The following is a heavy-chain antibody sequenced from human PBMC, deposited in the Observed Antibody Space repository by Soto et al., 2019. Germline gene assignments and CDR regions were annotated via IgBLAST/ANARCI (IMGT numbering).Heavy chain of an antibody. CDR1: GFSLSASGVG. D-gene: IGHD3-10*01. V-gene: IGHV2-5*02. CDR3: VQSRGGRGSPFDY. Sequence: QITLEESGPTLVKPTQTLMLTCTFSGFSLSASGVGVGWTRQPPGKTLEWLAVIYWDDDKSYSPSLRNRLTNPKDTSTNQVVLTLTSMDPVDTATYYCVQSRGGRGSPFDYWGQGTLVTVSS. J-gene: IGHJ4*02. CDR2: IYWDDDK.